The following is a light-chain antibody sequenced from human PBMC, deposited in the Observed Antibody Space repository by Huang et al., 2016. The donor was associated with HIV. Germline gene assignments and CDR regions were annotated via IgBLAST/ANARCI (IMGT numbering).Light chain of an antibody. Sequence: AVQMTQSPSSLSASVGDRITITCRESQGVRGDLGWYQQKPGKAPKRLIYGTSTLQSGVPSRFSGSGSGTHYTLSINSLQPEDFATYYCLQAATYPWTFGQGTKVEIK. CDR1: QGVRGD. V-gene: IGKV1-6*01. CDR2: GTS. J-gene: IGKJ1*01. CDR3: LQAATYPWT.